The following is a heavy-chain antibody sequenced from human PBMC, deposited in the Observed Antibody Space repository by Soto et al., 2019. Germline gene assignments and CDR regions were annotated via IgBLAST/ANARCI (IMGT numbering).Heavy chain of an antibody. CDR1: GFTFSSYA. Sequence: GESLKISCAASGFTFSSYAMSWVRQAPGKGLEWVSAISGSGGSTYYADSVKGRFTISRDNSKNTLYLQMNSLRAEDTAVYYCAKDLYSYYDILTGYYTYYYGMDVWGQGTTVTVSS. CDR2: ISGSGGST. V-gene: IGHV3-23*01. CDR3: AKDLYSYYDILTGYYTYYYGMDV. J-gene: IGHJ6*02. D-gene: IGHD3-9*01.